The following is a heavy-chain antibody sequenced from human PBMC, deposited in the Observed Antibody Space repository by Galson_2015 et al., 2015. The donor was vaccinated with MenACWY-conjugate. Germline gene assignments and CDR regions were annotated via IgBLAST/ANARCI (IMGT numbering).Heavy chain of an antibody. CDR1: GFTFTYYA. Sequence: SLRLSCAASGFTFTYYAMAWVRQAPGKGLEWVSIVNGSGDRTYYADSVKGRFTISRDTSKNTLNLQMNRLRADDTAVYFCAKGWGDGWYLHHWGRGTRVTVSS. V-gene: IGHV3-23*01. J-gene: IGHJ1*01. CDR3: AKGWGDGWYLHH. CDR2: VNGSGDRT. D-gene: IGHD5-24*01.